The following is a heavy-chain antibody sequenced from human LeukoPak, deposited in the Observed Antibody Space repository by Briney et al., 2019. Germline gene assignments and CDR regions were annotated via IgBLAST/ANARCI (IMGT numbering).Heavy chain of an antibody. CDR2: ISSSSSYI. V-gene: IGHV3-21*01. Sequence: PGGSLGLSCAASGFTFSSYSMNWVRQAPGKGLEWVSSISSSSSYIYYADSVKGRFTISRDNAKNSLYLQMSSLRAEDTAVYYCARGDSYYTAMIYWGQGTLVTVSS. J-gene: IGHJ4*02. CDR1: GFTFSSYS. CDR3: ARGDSYYTAMIY. D-gene: IGHD5-18*01.